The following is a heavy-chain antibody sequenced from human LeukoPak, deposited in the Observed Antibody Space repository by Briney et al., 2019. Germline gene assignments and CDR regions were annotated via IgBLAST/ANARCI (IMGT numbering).Heavy chain of an antibody. CDR1: GGSISSYY. D-gene: IGHD4-11*01. V-gene: IGHV4-4*07. CDR2: IYTSGST. J-gene: IGHJ5*02. Sequence: SETLSLTCTVSGGSISSYYWSWIRQPAGKGLEWIGRIYTSGSTNYNPSLKSRVTTSVDTSKNQFSLKLSSVTAADTAVYYCARDDTVTTYNWFDPWGQGTLVTVSS. CDR3: ARDDTVTTYNWFDP.